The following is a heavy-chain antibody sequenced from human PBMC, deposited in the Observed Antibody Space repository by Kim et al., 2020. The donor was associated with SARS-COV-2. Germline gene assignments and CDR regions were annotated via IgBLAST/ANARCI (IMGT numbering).Heavy chain of an antibody. CDR3: AREDQQIMYDFQTDAFDI. V-gene: IGHV1-46*01. J-gene: IGHJ3*02. Sequence: PGRVTMTRDTATSTVYMELSSLRSEDTAVYYCAREDQQIMYDFQTDAFDIWGQGTMVTVSS. D-gene: IGHD3-3*01.